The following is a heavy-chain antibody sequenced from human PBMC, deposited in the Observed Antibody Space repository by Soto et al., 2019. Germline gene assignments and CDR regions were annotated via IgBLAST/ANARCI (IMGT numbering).Heavy chain of an antibody. V-gene: IGHV2-5*02. CDR2: IYWDDDM. CDR1: GFSFSTRGVG. Sequence: QITLKESGPTLVKPTQTLTLTCSFSGFSFSTRGVGVGWIRQPPGEALEWLALIYWDDDMRYSPSLKSRLIITKDTSKNQVVLTMTNMDPADTGTYYCVHSYYDSSNYYYYFDYWGQGTLVTVSS. D-gene: IGHD3-22*01. CDR3: VHSYYDSSNYYYYFDY. J-gene: IGHJ4*02.